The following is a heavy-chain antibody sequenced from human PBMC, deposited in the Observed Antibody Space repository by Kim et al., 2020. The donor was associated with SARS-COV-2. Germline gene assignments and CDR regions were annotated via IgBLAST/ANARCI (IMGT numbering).Heavy chain of an antibody. J-gene: IGHJ4*02. CDR2: TRNKANSYIT. Sequence: GGSLRLSCVASGFSIRDYYMDWVRQAPGKGLEWVGRTRNKANSYITEYAASVKGRFILSRDESENSLFLQMDRLQVDDTAVYFCARGNTGGGYIIWGQGT. CDR1: GFSIRDYY. D-gene: IGHD1-26*01. CDR3: ARGNTGGGYII. V-gene: IGHV3-72*01.